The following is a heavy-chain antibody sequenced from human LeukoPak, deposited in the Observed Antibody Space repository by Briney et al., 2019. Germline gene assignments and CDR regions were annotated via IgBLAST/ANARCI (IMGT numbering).Heavy chain of an antibody. J-gene: IGHJ4*02. Sequence: PGRSLRLSCAASGFTFSSYGMHWVRQAPGKGLEWVAVISYDGSNKYYADSVKGRFTISRDNSKNTLYLQMNSLRAEDTAVYYCAKDLGMEWELPPGGFDYWGQGTLVTVFS. CDR1: GFTFSSYG. D-gene: IGHD1-26*01. V-gene: IGHV3-30*18. CDR3: AKDLGMEWELPPGGFDY. CDR2: ISYDGSNK.